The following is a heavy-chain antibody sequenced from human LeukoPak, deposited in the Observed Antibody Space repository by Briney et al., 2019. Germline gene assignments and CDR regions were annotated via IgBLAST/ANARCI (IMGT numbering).Heavy chain of an antibody. CDR1: GYTFTSYY. V-gene: IGHV1-46*01. CDR3: ARDDCSGGSCYYPGY. D-gene: IGHD2-15*01. Sequence: ASVKVSCKASGYTFTSYYMHWVRQAPGQGLEWMGITNPSGGSTSYAQKFQGRVTMTRDTSTSTVYMELSSLRSEDTAVYYCARDDCSGGSCYYPGYWGQGTLVTVSS. CDR2: TNPSGGST. J-gene: IGHJ4*02.